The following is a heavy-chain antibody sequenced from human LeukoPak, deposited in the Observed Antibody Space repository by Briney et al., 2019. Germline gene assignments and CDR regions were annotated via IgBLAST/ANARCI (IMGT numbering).Heavy chain of an antibody. D-gene: IGHD2-21*01. CDR3: ARGHGLARFDY. Sequence: GASVKVSCKASGYTFTAYHMHWVRQAPGQGLEWMGWINPNSGGTNYAQKFQGRVTMTRDTSISTAYMELSRLRSDDTAVYYCARGHGLARFDYWGQGNLVIVSS. CDR1: GYTFTAYH. J-gene: IGHJ4*02. V-gene: IGHV1-2*02. CDR2: INPNSGGT.